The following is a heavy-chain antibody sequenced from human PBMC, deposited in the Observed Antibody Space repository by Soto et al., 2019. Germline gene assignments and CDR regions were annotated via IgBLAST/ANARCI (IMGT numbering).Heavy chain of an antibody. CDR3: TRDASRDSSARGWFDP. J-gene: IGHJ5*02. D-gene: IGHD6-13*01. Sequence: PGGSLRLSCAASGFIFSSHWMHWVRQAPGKGLVGVSHIGPDGSNIWEADSVQGRFTISRDNARNRLYLQMNSLRDEDTAIYYCTRDASRDSSARGWFDPWGPGTLVTVSS. V-gene: IGHV3-74*01. CDR1: GFIFSSHW. CDR2: IGPDGSNI.